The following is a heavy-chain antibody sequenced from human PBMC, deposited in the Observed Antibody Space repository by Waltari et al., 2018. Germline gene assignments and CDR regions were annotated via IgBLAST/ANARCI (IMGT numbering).Heavy chain of an antibody. CDR3: ATVYTNRWYVGGKRNFYYSYMDV. CDR1: GGTCNDFS. CDR2: VVPLFGAT. D-gene: IGHD4-4*01. J-gene: IGHJ6*04. Sequence: QGQLVQSGAEVRKPGSSVKVSCRASGGTCNDFSISWVRQAPEQGLEWMGGVVPLFGATDYAKNFQGRVTITADASTTTADIELSSLTAAHTDIYYCATVYTNRWYVGGKRNFYYSYMDVWGKGTAVTVSS. V-gene: IGHV1-69*01.